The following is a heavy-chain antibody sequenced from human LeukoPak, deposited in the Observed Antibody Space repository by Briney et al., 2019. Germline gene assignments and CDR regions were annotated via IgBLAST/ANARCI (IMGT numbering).Heavy chain of an antibody. CDR1: GYTFTSYE. CDR3: AREGYCSSTSCPYYYYYMDV. Sequence: ASVKVSCKASGYTFTSYEINWVRQATGQGLEWMGWMNPNSGNTGYAQKFQGRVTMTRNTSISTAYMELSSLRSEDTAVYYCAREGYCSSTSCPYYYYYMDVWGKGTTVTVSS. J-gene: IGHJ6*03. V-gene: IGHV1-8*01. CDR2: MNPNSGNT. D-gene: IGHD2-2*01.